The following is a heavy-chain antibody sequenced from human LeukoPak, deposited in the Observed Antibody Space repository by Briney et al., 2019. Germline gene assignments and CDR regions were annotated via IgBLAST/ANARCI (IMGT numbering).Heavy chain of an antibody. CDR3: ARAYRSSWYANWFDP. V-gene: IGHV4-38-2*02. D-gene: IGHD6-13*01. CDR1: GGSMSSYF. J-gene: IGHJ5*02. Sequence: PSETLSLTCIVSGGSMSSYFWSWIRQPPGKGLEWIGSIYHSGSTYYNPSLKSRVTISVDTSKNQLSLKLSSVTAADTAVYFCARAYRSSWYANWFDPWGQGTLVTVSS. CDR2: IYHSGST.